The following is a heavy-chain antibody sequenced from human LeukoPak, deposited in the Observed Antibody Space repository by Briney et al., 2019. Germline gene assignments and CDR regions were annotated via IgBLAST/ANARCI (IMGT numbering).Heavy chain of an antibody. V-gene: IGHV3-48*01. J-gene: IGHJ4*02. CDR1: GFTFSSYS. CDR3: AKEALGYFDY. CDR2: ISSSSSTI. Sequence: GGSLRLSCAASGFTFSSYSMNWVRQAPGKGLEWVSYISSSSSTIYYADSVKGRFTISRDNSKNTLFLQMNSLRAEDTAVYYCAKEALGYFDYWGQGALVTVSS.